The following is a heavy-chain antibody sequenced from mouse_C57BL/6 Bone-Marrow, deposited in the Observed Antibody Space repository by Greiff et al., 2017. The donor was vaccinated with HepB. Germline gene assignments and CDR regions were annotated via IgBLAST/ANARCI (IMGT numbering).Heavy chain of an antibody. D-gene: IGHD1-1*01. Sequence: QVQLQQSGPELVKPGASVKISCKASGYAFSSSWMNWVKQRPGKGLEWIGRIYPGDGDTNYNGKFKSKATLTVDKSSSTAYMQLSSLTSEDSAVYYCAEITPDYWGQGTTLTVSS. CDR2: IYPGDGDT. CDR3: AEITPDY. J-gene: IGHJ2*01. CDR1: GYAFSSSW. V-gene: IGHV1-82*01.